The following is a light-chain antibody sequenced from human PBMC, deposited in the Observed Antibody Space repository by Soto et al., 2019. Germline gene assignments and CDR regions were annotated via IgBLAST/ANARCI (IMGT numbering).Light chain of an antibody. CDR2: DAS. CDR3: QQFSSYPLT. CDR1: QTVRNNY. V-gene: IGKV3-20*01. J-gene: IGKJ4*01. Sequence: ESALTQSPGTLSLSPGERATLSGRASQTVRNNYLAWYQQKPGQAPRLLIYDASNRATGIPDRFSGGGSGTDFTLTISRLEPEDFAVYYCQQFSSYPLTFGGGTKVDIK.